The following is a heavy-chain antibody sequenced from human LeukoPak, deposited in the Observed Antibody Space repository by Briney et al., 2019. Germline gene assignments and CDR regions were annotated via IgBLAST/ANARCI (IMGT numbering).Heavy chain of an antibody. CDR2: ISDSGGST. Sequence: WGSLRLSCAVSGITLSNYGMSWVRQAPGKGLEWVAGISDSGGSTNYADSVKGRFTISRDNPKNTLYLQMNSLRAEDTAVYFCARRGVVIRVILVGFHKEAFYFDSWGQGALVTVSS. J-gene: IGHJ4*02. CDR1: GITLSNYG. D-gene: IGHD3-22*01. V-gene: IGHV3-23*01. CDR3: ARRGVVIRVILVGFHKEAFYFDS.